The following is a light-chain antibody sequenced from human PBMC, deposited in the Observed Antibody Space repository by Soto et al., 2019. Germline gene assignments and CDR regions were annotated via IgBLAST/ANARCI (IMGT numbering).Light chain of an antibody. CDR3: NSYTSSSTLV. V-gene: IGLV2-14*01. CDR1: ISDIGGYDY. J-gene: IGLJ3*02. CDR2: EVS. Sequence: QSALTQPASVSGSPGQSITISCTGTISDIGGYDYVSWYQQHPGKAPKLMIYEVSNRPSGVSNRFSGSKSGNTASLTISGLQAEDEADYYCNSYTSSSTLVFGGGTQLTVL.